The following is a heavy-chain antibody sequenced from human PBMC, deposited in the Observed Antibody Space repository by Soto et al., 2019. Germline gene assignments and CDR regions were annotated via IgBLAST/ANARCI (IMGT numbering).Heavy chain of an antibody. CDR3: ARHKRQQLVEEPFDI. Sequence: SETLSLTCTVSGGSISSYYWSWIRQPPGKGLEWIGYIYYSGSTNYNPSLKSRVTISVDTSKNQFSLKLSSVTAADTAVYYCARHKRQQLVEEPFDIWGQGTMVTVSS. CDR1: GGSISSYY. V-gene: IGHV4-59*08. J-gene: IGHJ3*02. CDR2: IYYSGST. D-gene: IGHD6-13*01.